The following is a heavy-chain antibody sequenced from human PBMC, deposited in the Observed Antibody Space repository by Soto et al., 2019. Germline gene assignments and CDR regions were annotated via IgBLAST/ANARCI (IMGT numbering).Heavy chain of an antibody. CDR3: VKDRKGGGYSYGFDN. CDR2: ISYDGSNK. J-gene: IGHJ5*02. Sequence: QVQLVESGGGVVQPGRSLRLSCVASGFTFNYYTLFWLRQAPGKGLEWVAFISYDGSNKDYSDSVSGRFTISRDNSKNTGFLQMNSLRAEDTALYDCVKDRKGGGYSYGFDNWGQGALVTVSS. CDR1: GFTFNYYT. D-gene: IGHD5-18*01. V-gene: IGHV3-30-3*01.